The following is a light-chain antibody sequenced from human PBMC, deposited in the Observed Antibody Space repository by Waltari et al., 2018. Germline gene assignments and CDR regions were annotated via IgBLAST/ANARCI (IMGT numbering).Light chain of an antibody. Sequence: EIELTQPPGTLSFSPGERVTPSSRASRNIAGSSLACYHQNPGQPPRLLIFGVSTRAPGIPDRFSGSGSGTDFTLTISRLEPEDVAVYFCQQYGSSPPSSWTFGHGTKVQI. J-gene: IGKJ1*01. CDR1: RNIAGSS. CDR2: GVS. CDR3: QQYGSSPPSSWT. V-gene: IGKV3-20*01.